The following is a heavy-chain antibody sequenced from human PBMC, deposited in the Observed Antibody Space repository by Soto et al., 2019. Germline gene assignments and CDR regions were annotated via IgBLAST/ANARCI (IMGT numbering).Heavy chain of an antibody. J-gene: IGHJ4*02. V-gene: IGHV4-59*01. D-gene: IGHD4-17*01. CDR3: ARDTVLTGMFDF. Sequence: SETLSLTCTVSGGSIGSYHWSWVRQPLGKGLEWIASVYYTGTTNYNPSLGSRVTISIDAPGNRFSMEITSVTAADTAIYYCARDTVLTGMFDFWGQGTLVTVSS. CDR2: VYYTGTT. CDR1: GGSIGSYH.